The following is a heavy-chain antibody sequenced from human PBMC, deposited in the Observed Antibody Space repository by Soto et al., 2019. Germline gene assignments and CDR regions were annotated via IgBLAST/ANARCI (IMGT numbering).Heavy chain of an antibody. D-gene: IGHD2-2*01. CDR3: ARGYCSSTSCYFDP. CDR2: IYYSGST. Sequence: SETLSLTCTVSGGSISSYYWSWIRQPPGKGLEWIGYIYYSGSTNYNPSLKSRVTISVDTSKNQFSLKLSSVTAADTAVYYCARGYCSSTSCYFDPWGQGTLVTVSS. CDR1: GGSISSYY. V-gene: IGHV4-59*01. J-gene: IGHJ5*02.